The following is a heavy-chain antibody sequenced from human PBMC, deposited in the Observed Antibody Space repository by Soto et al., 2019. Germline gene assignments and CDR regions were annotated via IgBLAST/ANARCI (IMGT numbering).Heavy chain of an antibody. V-gene: IGHV4-59*01. D-gene: IGHD6-13*01. Sequence: PSETLSLTCTVSGGSISSYYWSWIRQPPGKGLEWIGDIYYSGSTNYNPSLKSRVTISVDTSKNQFSLKLSSVTAADTAVYYCARGISSSWSLNWFYPWGQGTLVTVSS. CDR3: ARGISSSWSLNWFYP. CDR1: GGSISSYY. CDR2: IYYSGST. J-gene: IGHJ5*02.